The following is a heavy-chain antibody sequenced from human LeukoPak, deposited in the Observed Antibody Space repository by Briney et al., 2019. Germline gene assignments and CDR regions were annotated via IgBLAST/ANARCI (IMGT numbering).Heavy chain of an antibody. CDR2: IYSGGST. CDR1: GFTVSSNY. V-gene: IGHV3-53*01. J-gene: IGHJ2*01. CDR3: ARYSGSGWGYFDL. D-gene: IGHD6-19*01. Sequence: HSGGSLRLSCAASGFTVSSNYMSWVRQAPGKGLEWVSVIYSGGSTYYADSVKGRFTISRDNSKNTLYLQMNSLRAEDMAVYYCARYSGSGWGYFDLWGRGTLVTVSS.